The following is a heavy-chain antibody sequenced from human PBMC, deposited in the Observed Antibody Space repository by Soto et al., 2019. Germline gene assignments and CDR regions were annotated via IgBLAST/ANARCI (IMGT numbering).Heavy chain of an antibody. CDR3: ARGFGSPDY. Sequence: PSETLSLTCTVSGGSISSYYWSWIRQPPGKGLEWIGYIYYRGSTNYNPSLKSQVTITVDTSKNQYSLKLSNMTDADTAVYYCARGFGSPDYWGQGTLVTVSS. J-gene: IGHJ4*02. CDR2: IYYRGST. CDR1: GGSISSYY. D-gene: IGHD1-26*01. V-gene: IGHV4-59*01.